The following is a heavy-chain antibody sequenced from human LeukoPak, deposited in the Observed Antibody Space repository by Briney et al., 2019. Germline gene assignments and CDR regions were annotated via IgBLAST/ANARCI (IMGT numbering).Heavy chain of an antibody. CDR2: TYYGSKWSN. V-gene: IGHV6-1*01. D-gene: IGHD3-10*01. CDR3: ARYTRSKPYYFDY. J-gene: IGHJ4*02. Sequence: SQTLSLTCAISGDSLFSDNAAWNWIRYSPSRGLEWLGRTYYGSKWSNDYVGSVKSRISINPNTSKYQFPLQLGSVTPEDTAVYYCARYTRSKPYYFDYWGQGILVTVSS. CDR1: GDSLFSDNAA.